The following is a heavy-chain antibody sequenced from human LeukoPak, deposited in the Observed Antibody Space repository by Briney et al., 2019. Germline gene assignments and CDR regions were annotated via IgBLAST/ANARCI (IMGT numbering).Heavy chain of an antibody. CDR2: INHSGST. V-gene: IGHV4-34*01. CDR1: GGSFSGYY. Sequence: ETLXXXCAVYGGSFSGYYWSWIRQPPGRGLEWIGEINHSGSTNYNPSLKSRVTISVDTSKNQFSLKLSSVNAADTAVYYCAXHGWHGDYVGYWGQGTLVTVSS. D-gene: IGHD4-17*01. CDR3: AXHGWHGDYVGY. J-gene: IGHJ4*02.